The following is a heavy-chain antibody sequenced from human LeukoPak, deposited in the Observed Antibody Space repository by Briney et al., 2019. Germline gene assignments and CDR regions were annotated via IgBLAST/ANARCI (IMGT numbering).Heavy chain of an antibody. CDR2: IKQDGSEK. V-gene: IGHV3-7*01. Sequence: PGGSLRLSCASPGFTFSSYWMSWVRQAPGKGLEWVANIKQDGSEKYYVDSAKGRFTISRDNAKNSLYLQMNSLRAEDTAVYSCARLSTSWPFCDYWGQGTLVTVHS. CDR1: GFTFSSYW. J-gene: IGHJ4*02. D-gene: IGHD2-2*01. CDR3: ARLSTSWPFCDY.